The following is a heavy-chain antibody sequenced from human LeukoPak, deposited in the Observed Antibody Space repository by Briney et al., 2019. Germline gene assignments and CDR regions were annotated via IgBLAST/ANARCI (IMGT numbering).Heavy chain of an antibody. J-gene: IGHJ4*02. V-gene: IGHV1-69*04. CDR1: GCTFSSYA. CDR3: ARVGGYDILTGYEY. Sequence: SVKVSCKASGCTFSSYAISWVRQAPGQGLEWMGRIIPILGIANYAQKFQGRVTITADKSTSTAYMELSSLSSEDTAVYYCARVGGYDILTGYEYWGQGTLVTVSS. CDR2: IIPILGIA. D-gene: IGHD3-9*01.